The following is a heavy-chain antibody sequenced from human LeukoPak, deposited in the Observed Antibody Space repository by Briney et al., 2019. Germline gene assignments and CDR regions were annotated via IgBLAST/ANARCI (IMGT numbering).Heavy chain of an antibody. V-gene: IGHV4-39*01. Sequence: SETLSLTCTVSGGSISSASYYWGWIRQHPGRGLEWIGNIHYSGSPFYNPSLKSRVTISVDTPKNQFSVKLNSVTAADTAVYYCARRAGTTAGRYFDYWGQGTLVTVSS. J-gene: IGHJ4*02. CDR2: IHYSGSP. D-gene: IGHD6-13*01. CDR3: ARRAGTTAGRYFDY. CDR1: GGSISSASYY.